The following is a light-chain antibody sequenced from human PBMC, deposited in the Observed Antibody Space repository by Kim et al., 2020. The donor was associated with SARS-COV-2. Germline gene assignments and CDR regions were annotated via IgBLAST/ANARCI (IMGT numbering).Light chain of an antibody. V-gene: IGKV1-39*01. CDR3: QQSYSAPYT. Sequence: SASVGDRVTITCRASQSISGSLKWYQQKPGKAPNLLIYTASNLQSGVPSRFSGSGSVADFTLTISNLQPEDFATYFCQQSYSAPYTFGQGTKLEI. CDR2: TAS. CDR1: QSISGS. J-gene: IGKJ2*01.